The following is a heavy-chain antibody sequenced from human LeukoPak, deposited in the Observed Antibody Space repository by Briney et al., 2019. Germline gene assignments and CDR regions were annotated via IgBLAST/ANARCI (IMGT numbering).Heavy chain of an antibody. V-gene: IGHV4-34*01. CDR1: GGSFSGYY. Sequence: PSETLSLTCAVYGGSFSGYYWSWIRQPPGKGLEWIGEINHSGSTNYNPSLKSRVTISVDTSKNQFSLKLSSVTAADTAVYYCARGNPTIFGVVIRLYYFDYWGQGTLVTVSS. CDR3: ARGNPTIFGVVIRLYYFDY. J-gene: IGHJ4*02. CDR2: INHSGST. D-gene: IGHD3-3*01.